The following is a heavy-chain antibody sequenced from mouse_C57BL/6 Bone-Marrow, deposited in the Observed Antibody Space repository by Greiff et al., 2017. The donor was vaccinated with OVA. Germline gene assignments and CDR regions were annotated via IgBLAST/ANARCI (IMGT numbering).Heavy chain of an antibody. J-gene: IGHJ2*01. CDR3: ARYNPYGYYFDY. D-gene: IGHD1-3*01. Sequence: QVQLQQPGAELVKPGASVKLSCKASGYTFTSYWMHWVKQRPGQGLEWIGMIHPNSGSTNYNEKFKSKATLTVDKSSSTAYMQLSSLTSEDSAVYYCARYNPYGYYFDYWGQGTTLTVSS. CDR1: GYTFTSYW. CDR2: IHPNSGST. V-gene: IGHV1-64*01.